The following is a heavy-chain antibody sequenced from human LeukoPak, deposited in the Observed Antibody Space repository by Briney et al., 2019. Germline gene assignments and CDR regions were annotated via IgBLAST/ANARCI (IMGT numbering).Heavy chain of an antibody. J-gene: IGHJ5*02. CDR3: ARGGSDYGDWFDP. V-gene: IGHV1-8*02. CDR1: GGTFSSYA. CDR2: MNPRNGDS. Sequence: ASVKVSCKASGGTFSSYAISWVRQAPGQGLEWMGWMNPRNGDSGYAQEFQGRVTLTRNTSISTAYMELNSLRAEDTAVYYCARGGSDYGDWFDPWGQGTLVTVSS. D-gene: IGHD4-17*01.